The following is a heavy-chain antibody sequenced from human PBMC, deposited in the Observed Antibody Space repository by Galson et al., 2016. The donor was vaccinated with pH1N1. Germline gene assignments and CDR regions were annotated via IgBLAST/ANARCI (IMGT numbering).Heavy chain of an antibody. J-gene: IGHJ5*02. CDR3: ARDHGFGSENMGDWFDP. CDR2: IYSSGST. Sequence: ETLSLTCTVSGGSISSYYWSWIRQPAGKGLEWIGRIYSSGSTNYNPSLKSRVTMSVDTSKNQFSLKLNSVTAADTAVYYCARDHGFGSENMGDWFDPWGQGTLVTVSS. CDR1: GGSISSYY. V-gene: IGHV4-4*07. D-gene: IGHD3-10*01.